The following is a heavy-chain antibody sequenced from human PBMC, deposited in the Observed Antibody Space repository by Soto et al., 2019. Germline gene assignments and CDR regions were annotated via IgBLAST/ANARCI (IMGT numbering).Heavy chain of an antibody. J-gene: IGHJ6*03. CDR3: ARQYNWNFVGNYYYYMDV. D-gene: IGHD1-7*01. CDR2: IYLGDSDT. Sequence: GESLKISCKGSGYSFTSYWIGWVRQMPGKGLEWMGIIYLGDSDTRYSPSFQGQVTISADKSISTAYLQWSSLKASDTAMYYCARQYNWNFVGNYYYYMDVWGKGTTVTVSS. V-gene: IGHV5-51*01. CDR1: GYSFTSYW.